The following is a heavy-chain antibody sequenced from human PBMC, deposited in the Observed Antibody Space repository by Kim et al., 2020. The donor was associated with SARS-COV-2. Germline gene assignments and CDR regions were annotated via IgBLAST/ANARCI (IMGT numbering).Heavy chain of an antibody. J-gene: IGHJ6*02. CDR3: ARKTDYYYGMDV. V-gene: IGHV3-21*01. Sequence: YADSVKGRFTISRDNAKNSLYLQMNSLRAEDTAVYYCARKTDYYYGMDVWGQGTTVTVSS.